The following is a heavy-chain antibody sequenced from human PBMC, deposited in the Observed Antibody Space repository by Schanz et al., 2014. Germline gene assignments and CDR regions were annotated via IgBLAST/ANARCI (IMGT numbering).Heavy chain of an antibody. CDR2: INPIGGST. J-gene: IGHJ4*02. V-gene: IGHV1-46*01. CDR3: ARGSPENMIRGELDY. D-gene: IGHD3-10*01. CDR1: GYTFTNFF. Sequence: QVHLVQSGAEVHKPGASLKISCKASGYTFTNFFLHWVRQAPGQGLEWMGIINPIGGSTTYAQKFRGAVTLTTDTSTGTAYLELTSLRSEDTAVYYCARGSPENMIRGELDYWGQGTLVIVSS.